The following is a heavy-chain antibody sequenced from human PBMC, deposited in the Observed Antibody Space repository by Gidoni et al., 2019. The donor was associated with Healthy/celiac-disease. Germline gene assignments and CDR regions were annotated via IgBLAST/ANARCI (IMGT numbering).Heavy chain of an antibody. CDR2: IYYSGST. J-gene: IGHJ5*02. D-gene: IGHD3-10*01. Sequence: QVQLQESGPGLVKPSETLSLTCTVSGGSISSYYWSWIRQPPGKGLEWIGYIYYSGSTNYNPSLKSRVTISVDTSKNQFSLKLSSVTAADTAVYYCARHITLWDWFDPWGQGTLVTVSS. CDR1: GGSISSYY. CDR3: ARHITLWDWFDP. V-gene: IGHV4-59*01.